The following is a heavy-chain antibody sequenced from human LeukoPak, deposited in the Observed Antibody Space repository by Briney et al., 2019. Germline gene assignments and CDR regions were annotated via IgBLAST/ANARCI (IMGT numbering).Heavy chain of an antibody. CDR3: ANDYDSSGYYFDY. Sequence: GGSRRLSWAAAGFTFNSYAMSWVRQAPGKGLEWVSAISGSGGSTYYADSVKGRFTISRDNSKNTLYLQMNSLRAEDTAVYYCANDYDSSGYYFDYWGQGTLVTVSS. CDR1: GFTFNSYA. V-gene: IGHV3-23*01. D-gene: IGHD3-22*01. J-gene: IGHJ4*02. CDR2: ISGSGGST.